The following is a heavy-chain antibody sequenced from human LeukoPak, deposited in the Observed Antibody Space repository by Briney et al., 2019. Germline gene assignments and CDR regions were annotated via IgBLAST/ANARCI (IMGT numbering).Heavy chain of an antibody. D-gene: IGHD3-10*01. CDR3: AKYGKGGGSYYNEYYYYYYMDV. Sequence: CVESMKGRFTISRDNAKNSLYLQMNSLRAEDTAVYYYAKYGKGGGSYYNEYYYYYYMDVWGKGTTVTISS. J-gene: IGHJ6*03. V-gene: IGHV3-7*03.